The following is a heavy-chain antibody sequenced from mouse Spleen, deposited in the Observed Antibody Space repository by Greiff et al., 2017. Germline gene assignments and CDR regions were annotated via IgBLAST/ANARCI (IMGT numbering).Heavy chain of an antibody. V-gene: IGHV5-6-4*01. D-gene: IGHD4-1*01. CDR3: ARDLTGTSWFAY. CDR1: GFTFSSYY. J-gene: IGHJ3*01. CDR2: ISSGGGST. Sequence: DVMLVESGGGLVKLGGSLKLSCAASGFTFSSYYMSWVRQTPEKRLEWVATISSGGGSTYYPDSVKGRFTISRDNAKNTLYLQMSSLNSEDTAVYYCARDLTGTSWFAYWGQGTLVTVSA.